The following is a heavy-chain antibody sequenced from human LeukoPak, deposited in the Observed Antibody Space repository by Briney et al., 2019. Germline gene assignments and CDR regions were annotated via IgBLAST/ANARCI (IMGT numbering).Heavy chain of an antibody. CDR2: VSPSGGST. V-gene: IGHV1-46*01. CDR3: ARDNSVRDEAWWSNP. J-gene: IGHJ5*02. Sequence: ASVKVSCKAFGYTFTINYMHWVRQAPGPGHELVGVVSPSGGSTSYAQKFQGRVTLSRDMSTSTDYLELSSRRSEDTAVYYCARDNSVRDEAWWSNPWGQGTLVTVSS. D-gene: IGHD5-24*01. CDR1: GYTFTINY.